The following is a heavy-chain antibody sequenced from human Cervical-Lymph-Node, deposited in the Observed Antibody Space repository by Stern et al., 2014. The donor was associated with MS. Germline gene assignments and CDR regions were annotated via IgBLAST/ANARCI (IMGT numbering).Heavy chain of an antibody. CDR2: IYSGGDT. J-gene: IGHJ5*02. CDR1: GFTVSNNQ. Sequence: EVQLEESGGGLIQPGGSLRLSCAASGFTVSNNQMNWVRQAPGKGLEWVSIIYSGGDTLYADSLKGRFTVSRDGSENTQYLQMNNLRPEDTAVYYCARSLDGNFAWGQGTLVTVSS. CDR3: ARSLDGNFA. V-gene: IGHV3-53*01. D-gene: IGHD5-24*01.